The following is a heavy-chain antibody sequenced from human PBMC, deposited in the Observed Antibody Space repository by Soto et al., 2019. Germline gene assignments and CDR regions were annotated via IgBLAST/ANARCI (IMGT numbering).Heavy chain of an antibody. CDR1: GGVFGTYR. D-gene: IGHD2-21*02. Sequence: QVQLVQSGAEVKKPGSSVKVSCKGSGGVFGTYRLTWVRQAPGQGLEWMGGINPVFGTTKFAQKFQDRIRITADKATNTAYLELTGLRQDDTAIYYCAREEETASEWGCFAPCGQGTIVTVST. J-gene: IGHJ5*02. CDR3: AREEETASEWGCFAP. CDR2: INPVFGTT. V-gene: IGHV1-69*06.